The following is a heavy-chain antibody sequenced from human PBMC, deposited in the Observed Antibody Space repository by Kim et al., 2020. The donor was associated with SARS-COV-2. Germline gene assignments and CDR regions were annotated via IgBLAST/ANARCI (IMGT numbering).Heavy chain of an antibody. J-gene: IGHJ4*02. Sequence: GGSLRLSCAASGFTFSTYAMNWVRQAPGKGLEWVSYISSTRTTIYYADSVKGRFTISRDNTKNSVYLQMNSLRVEDTAVYYCARDLGSSSWGFDYWGQGTLVTVSS. CDR2: ISSTRTTI. V-gene: IGHV3-48*01. D-gene: IGHD6-13*01. CDR3: ARDLGSSSWGFDY. CDR1: GFTFSTYA.